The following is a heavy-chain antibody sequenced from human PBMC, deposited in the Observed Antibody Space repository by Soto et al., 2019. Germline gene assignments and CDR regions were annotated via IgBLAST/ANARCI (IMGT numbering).Heavy chain of an antibody. V-gene: IGHV3-33*01. CDR1: GFTFSSYG. Sequence: GGSLRLSCAASGFTFSSYGIHWVRQAPGKGLEWLAVIWYDGSNKYYADSVKGRFTISRDNSKNTLYLQMNSLRAEDTAVYYCASRGSYGDYYYYGMDVWGQGTTVTVYS. CDR3: ASRGSYGDYYYYGMDV. D-gene: IGHD5-18*01. CDR2: IWYDGSNK. J-gene: IGHJ6*02.